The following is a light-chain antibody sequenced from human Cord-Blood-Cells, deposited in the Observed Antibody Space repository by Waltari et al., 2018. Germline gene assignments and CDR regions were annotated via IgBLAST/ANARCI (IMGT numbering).Light chain of an antibody. CDR3: CSYAGSYWV. Sequence: QSALTQPRSVSGSPGQSVTISCTGTSSDVGGYNYVSWYQQHPGKAPKLMISDVSKRPSGVPDRFSGSKSGNTSSLTISGLQAEDEADYYCCSYAGSYWVFGGGTKLTVL. V-gene: IGLV2-11*01. J-gene: IGLJ3*02. CDR2: DVS. CDR1: SSDVGGYNY.